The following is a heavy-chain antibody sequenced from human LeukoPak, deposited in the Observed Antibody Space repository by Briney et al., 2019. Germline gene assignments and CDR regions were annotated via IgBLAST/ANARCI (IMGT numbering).Heavy chain of an antibody. V-gene: IGHV4-31*03. CDR1: GGSISSGGYY. CDR3: ARYPPYYYDSSGEYFQH. D-gene: IGHD3-22*01. J-gene: IGHJ1*01. CDR2: IYYSGST. Sequence: SETLSLTCTVSGGSISSGGYYWSWIRQHPGKGLEWIGYIYYSGSTYYNPSLKSRVTISVDTSKNQFSLKLSSVTAADTAVYYCARYPPYYYDSSGEYFQHWGQGTLVTVSS.